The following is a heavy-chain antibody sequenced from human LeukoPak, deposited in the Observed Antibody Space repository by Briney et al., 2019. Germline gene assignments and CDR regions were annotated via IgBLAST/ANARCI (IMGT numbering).Heavy chain of an antibody. Sequence: GGSLRLSCAASGFTFSSYAMSWVRQAPGKGLEWVSAISGSGGSTYYADSVKGQFTISRDNSKNTLYLQMNSLRAEDTAVYYCAKDRSGITMIVVVKNYFDYWGQGTLVTVSS. V-gene: IGHV3-23*01. CDR3: AKDRSGITMIVVVKNYFDY. CDR1: GFTFSSYA. J-gene: IGHJ4*02. D-gene: IGHD3-22*01. CDR2: ISGSGGST.